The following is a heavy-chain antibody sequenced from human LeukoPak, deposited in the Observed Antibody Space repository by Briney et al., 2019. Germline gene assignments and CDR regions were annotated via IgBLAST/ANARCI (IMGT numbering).Heavy chain of an antibody. J-gene: IGHJ4*02. V-gene: IGHV3-74*01. D-gene: IGHD3/OR15-3a*01. CDR1: GFTFSTYW. CDR2: INGDGGSR. Sequence: PGGSLRLSCAASGFTFSTYWMHWVRQAPGKGLVWVSRINGDGGSRNYADSVKGRFTISRDNAKNTLYLQMSSLRVEDTAVYYCARRRDFIDYWGQGTLVTVSS. CDR3: ARRRDFIDY.